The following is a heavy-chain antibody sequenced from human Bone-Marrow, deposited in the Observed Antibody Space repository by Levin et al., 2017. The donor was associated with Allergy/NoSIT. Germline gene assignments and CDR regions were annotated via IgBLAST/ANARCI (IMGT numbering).Heavy chain of an antibody. V-gene: IGHV1-2*02. D-gene: IGHD3-10*01. CDR1: GYDFSGYN. CDR2: INPYNGAT. J-gene: IGHJ3*02. CDR3: ARVISSSGNYYNDGFDI. Sequence: ASVKVSCKASGYDFSGYNVHWVRQAPGQGLEWMGWINPYNGATSRAQNFQGRVTMTRDTSLNTAYMELSRLRSDDTAIYYCARVISSSGNYYNDGFDIWGQGTKVTVSS.